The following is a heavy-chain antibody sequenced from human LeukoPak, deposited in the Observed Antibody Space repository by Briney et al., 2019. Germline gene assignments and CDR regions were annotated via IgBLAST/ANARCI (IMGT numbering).Heavy chain of an antibody. J-gene: IGHJ6*03. D-gene: IGHD6-13*01. CDR2: ISGSASST. CDR1: GFTFSNYA. CDR3: ARGLDGSSSWYPGGYYYYYMDV. V-gene: IGHV3-23*01. Sequence: PGGSLRLSCAASGFTFSNYAMSWVRQAPGKGLEWVSAISGSASSTYHADSVKGRFTISRDNSKNTLYLQMNSLRADDTAVYYCARGLDGSSSWYPGGYYYYYMDVWGKGTTVTISS.